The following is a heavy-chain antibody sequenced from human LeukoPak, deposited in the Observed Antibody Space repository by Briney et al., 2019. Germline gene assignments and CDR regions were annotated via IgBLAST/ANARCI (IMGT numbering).Heavy chain of an antibody. Sequence: PGGSLRLSCAASGFTVSSNYMSWVRQAPGKGLECVSVIYSGGSTYYADSVKGRFTISRENSKNTLYLQMNSLRAEDTAVYYCARYPSDQYYFDYWGQGTLVTVSS. J-gene: IGHJ4*02. V-gene: IGHV3-53*01. CDR1: GFTVSSNY. CDR3: ARYPSDQYYFDY. CDR2: IYSGGST.